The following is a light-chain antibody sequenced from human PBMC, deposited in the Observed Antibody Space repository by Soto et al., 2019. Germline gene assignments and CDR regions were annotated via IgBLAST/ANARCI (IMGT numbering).Light chain of an antibody. CDR1: SSNIGSNN. V-gene: IGLV1-44*01. J-gene: IGLJ2*01. CDR3: AAWEDSLNGVV. Sequence: QSVLTQSPSPSGTPGQRVSISCTGSSSNIGSNNVNWYQQLPGTAPKLLIYSNNQRPSGVPDRFSGSKSGTSASLAISGLQPEDEADYYCAAWEDSLNGVVFGGGTKLTVL. CDR2: SNN.